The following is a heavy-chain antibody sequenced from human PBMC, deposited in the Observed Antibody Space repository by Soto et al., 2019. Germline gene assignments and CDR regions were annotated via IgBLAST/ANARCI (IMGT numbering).Heavy chain of an antibody. D-gene: IGHD5-12*01. CDR3: ARGEPYSGYDIPHYYYYGMDV. CDR2: IIPIFGTA. J-gene: IGHJ6*02. V-gene: IGHV1-69*13. Sequence: ASVKVSCKASGGTFSSYAISWVRQAPGQGLEWMGGIIPIFGTANYAQKFQGRVTITADESTSTAYMELSSLRSEDTAVYYCARGEPYSGYDIPHYYYYGMDVWGQGTTVTVSS. CDR1: GGTFSSYA.